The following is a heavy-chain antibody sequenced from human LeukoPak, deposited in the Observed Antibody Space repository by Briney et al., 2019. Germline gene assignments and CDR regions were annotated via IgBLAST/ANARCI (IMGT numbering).Heavy chain of an antibody. CDR3: AICGSDTSDFDLGYDY. V-gene: IGHV3-48*03. CDR1: GFTFRSNE. CDR2: ISSTSGSAI. Sequence: GGSLRPSFTASGFTFRSNELAWFRQAPGKGLEWVSYISSTSGSAIYYADSVKGRFTISRDNAKNSLYLQMNSLRAEDTAVYYCAICGSDTSDFDLGYDYWGQGTLVTVSS. D-gene: IGHD3/OR15-3a*01. J-gene: IGHJ4*02.